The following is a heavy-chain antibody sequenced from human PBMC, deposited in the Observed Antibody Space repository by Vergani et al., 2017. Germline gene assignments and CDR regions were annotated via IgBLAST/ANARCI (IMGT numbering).Heavy chain of an antibody. CDR1: GGTFSSYA. CDR2: IIPVFGTV. D-gene: IGHD2-15*01. Sequence: QVQLVQSGAEVKKPGSSVKVSCKASGGTFSSYAISWVRQAPGQGLEVMGGIIPVFGTVNYAQKFQGRVTITADKSTRTAYMELSSLRSEDTAVYYCARKDRHSHYGMDVWGQGTTVTVSS. J-gene: IGHJ6*02. CDR3: ARKDRHSHYGMDV. V-gene: IGHV1-69*06.